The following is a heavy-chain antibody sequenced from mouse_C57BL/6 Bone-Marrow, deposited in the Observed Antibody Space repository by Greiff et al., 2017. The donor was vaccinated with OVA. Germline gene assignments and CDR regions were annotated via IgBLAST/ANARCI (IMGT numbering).Heavy chain of an antibody. CDR3: ARGSYYGNYIMDY. V-gene: IGHV1-55*01. Sequence: QVQLKESGAELVKPGASVKMSCKASGYTFTSYWITWVKQRPGQGLEWIGDIYPGSGSTNYNEKFKSKATLTVDTSSSTAYMQLSSLTSEDSAVYYSARGSYYGNYIMDYWGQGTSVTVSS. D-gene: IGHD2-1*01. CDR1: GYTFTSYW. CDR2: IYPGSGST. J-gene: IGHJ4*01.